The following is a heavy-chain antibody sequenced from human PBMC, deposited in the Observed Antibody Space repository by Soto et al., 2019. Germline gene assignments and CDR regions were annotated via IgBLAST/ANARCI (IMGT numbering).Heavy chain of an antibody. CDR3: ASPPIVATIVNYYYGMDV. CDR2: IYPGGVNI. J-gene: IGHJ6*02. D-gene: IGHD5-12*01. CDR1: GYSFTSHY. V-gene: IGHV1-46*01. Sequence: ASVKVSCKAIGYSFTSHYMHWVRRAPGQGLEWMGTIYPGGVNIGYVQKFKGRVTMTADESTSTAYMELSSLRSEDTAVYYCASPPIVATIVNYYYGMDVWGQGTTVTVSS.